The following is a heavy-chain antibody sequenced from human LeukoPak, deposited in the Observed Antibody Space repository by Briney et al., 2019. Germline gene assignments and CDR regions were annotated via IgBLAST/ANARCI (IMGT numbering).Heavy chain of an antibody. J-gene: IGHJ3*02. V-gene: IGHV1-3*01. CDR1: GYTFTSYA. CDR2: INAGNGNT. CDR3: ARSSYYYDSSGYYHEGAFDI. Sequence: ASVKVSCKASGYTFTSYAMHWVRQAPGQRLEWMGWINAGNGNTKYSQKFQGRVTITRDTSASTAYMELSSLRSEDTAVYYCARSSYYYDSSGYYHEGAFDIWGQGTMVTVSS. D-gene: IGHD3-22*01.